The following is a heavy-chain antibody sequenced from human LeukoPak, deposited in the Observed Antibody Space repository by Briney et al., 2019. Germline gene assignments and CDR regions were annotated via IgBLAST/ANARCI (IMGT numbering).Heavy chain of an antibody. CDR2: INHSGST. Sequence: SETLSLTCDVYGGSFSGYYWSWIRQPPEKGLEWIGEINHSGSTYYNPSLKSRVTISVDTSKNQFSLKLSSVTAADTAVYYCAVIAAAWGFDYWGQGTLVTVSS. CDR1: GGSFSGYY. V-gene: IGHV4-34*01. J-gene: IGHJ4*02. D-gene: IGHD6-13*01. CDR3: AVIAAAWGFDY.